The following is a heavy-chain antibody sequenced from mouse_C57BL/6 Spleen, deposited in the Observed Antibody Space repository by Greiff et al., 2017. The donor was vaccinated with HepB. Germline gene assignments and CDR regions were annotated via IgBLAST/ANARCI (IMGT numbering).Heavy chain of an antibody. CDR1: GYSITSDY. D-gene: IGHD1-1*01. CDR2: ISYSGST. V-gene: IGHV3-8*01. CDR3: ARSRDYYGSFDY. J-gene: IGHJ2*01. Sequence: EVMLVESGPGLAKPSQTLSLTCSVTGYSITSDYWNWIREFPGNKLEYMGYISYSGSTYYNPSLKSRISITRDTSKNQYYLQLNSVTTEDTATYYCARSRDYYGSFDYWGQGTTLTVSS.